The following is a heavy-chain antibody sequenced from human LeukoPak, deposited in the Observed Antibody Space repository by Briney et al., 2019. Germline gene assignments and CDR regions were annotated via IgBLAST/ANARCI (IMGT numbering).Heavy chain of an antibody. V-gene: IGHV3-23*01. CDR2: ISGSGGST. CDR1: GITLSNYG. CDR3: AKRGAVIRVILVGFHKEAYYFDS. Sequence: GGSLRLSCAVSGITLSNYGMSWVRQAPGKRLEWVAGISGSGGSTNYADSVKGRFSIFRDNPKNTLYLQMNSLRAEDTAVYFCAKRGAVIRVILVGFHKEAYYFDSWGQGALVTVSS. D-gene: IGHD3-22*01. J-gene: IGHJ4*02.